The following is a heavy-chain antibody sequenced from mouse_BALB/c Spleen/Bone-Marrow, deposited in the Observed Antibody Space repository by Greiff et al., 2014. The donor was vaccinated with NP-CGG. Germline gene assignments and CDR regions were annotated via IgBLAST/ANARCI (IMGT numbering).Heavy chain of an antibody. J-gene: IGHJ4*01. CDR2: INPSNGGT. CDR3: IYYGNPYAMDY. CDR1: GYTFTSYY. D-gene: IGHD2-1*01. V-gene: IGHV1S81*02. Sequence: VQLQQSGAELVKPGASVKLSCKASGYTFTSYYMYWVKQRPGQGLEWIGEINPSNGGTNFNEKFKSKATLTVDKSPSTAYMQLSSLTSEDSAVYYCIYYGNPYAMDYWGQGTSVTVSS.